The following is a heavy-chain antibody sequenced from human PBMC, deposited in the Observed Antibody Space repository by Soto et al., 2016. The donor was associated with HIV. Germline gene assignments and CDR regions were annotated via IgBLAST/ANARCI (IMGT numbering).Heavy chain of an antibody. V-gene: IGHV3-11*05. J-gene: IGHJ6*02. CDR3: AGDPRRVSGELLWGPKPHKDYHYGMDV. CDR1: GISFSDYY. Sequence: QVQLAESGGGLVKPGGSLRLSCIGSGISFSDYYMNWIRQVPGKGLEWVSFISPTGDYRNYADSVKGRFAISRDNAQKSLYLQMDSLSAEDTAIYYCAGDPRRVSGELLWGPKPHKDYHYGMDVWGQGTTVTVSS. CDR2: ISPTGDYR. D-gene: IGHD3-10*01.